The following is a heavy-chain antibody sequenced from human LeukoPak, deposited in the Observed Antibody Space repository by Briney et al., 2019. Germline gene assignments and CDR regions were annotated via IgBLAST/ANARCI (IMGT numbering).Heavy chain of an antibody. Sequence: SQTLSLTCAVSGGSISSGGYSWSWIRQPPGKGLEWIGCIYHSGSTYYNPSLKSRVTISVDRSKNQFSLKLSSVTAADTAVYYCARAPRTKGWYEGVYFDYWGQGTLVTVSS. CDR2: IYHSGST. V-gene: IGHV4-30-2*01. CDR3: ARAPRTKGWYEGVYFDY. J-gene: IGHJ4*02. CDR1: GGSISSGGYS. D-gene: IGHD6-19*01.